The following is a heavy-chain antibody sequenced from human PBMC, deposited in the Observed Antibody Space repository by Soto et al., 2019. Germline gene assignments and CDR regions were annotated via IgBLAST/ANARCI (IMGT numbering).Heavy chain of an antibody. CDR3: ARAHADDYSNYLSY. Sequence: SVKVSCMASGGTFSSYAISWVRQAPGQGLEWMGGIIPIFGTANYAQKFQGRVTITADESTSTAYMELSSLRSEDTAVYYCARAHADDYSNYLSYWGQGTLVTVYS. D-gene: IGHD4-4*01. CDR1: GGTFSSYA. J-gene: IGHJ4*02. V-gene: IGHV1-69*13. CDR2: IIPIFGTA.